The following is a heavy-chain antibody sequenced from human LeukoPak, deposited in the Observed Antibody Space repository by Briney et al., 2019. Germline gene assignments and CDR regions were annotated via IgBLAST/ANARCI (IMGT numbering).Heavy chain of an antibody. CDR3: ARDRIIYGDYGDAFDI. Sequence: PGGSLRLSCAASGFTFSSSSMNWVRQAPGKGLEWVSSLSSNSAYIYYADSVKGRFAISRDNAKNSLYLQMNSLRAEDTAVYFCARDRIIYGDYGDAFDIWGQGTMVTVSS. J-gene: IGHJ3*02. V-gene: IGHV3-21*01. D-gene: IGHD4-17*01. CDR1: GFTFSSSS. CDR2: LSSNSAYI.